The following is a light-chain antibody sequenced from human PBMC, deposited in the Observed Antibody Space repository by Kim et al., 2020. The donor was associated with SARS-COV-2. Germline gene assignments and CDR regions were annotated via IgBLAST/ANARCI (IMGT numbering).Light chain of an antibody. CDR3: QQRYSWPLT. J-gene: IGKJ4*01. CDR1: QSVSIY. Sequence: LSLGERPTLSCMASQSVSIYLAWYQQKPGQAPRLLISDASNRATGIPARFSGSGSGTDFTLTINSLEPEDFAVYYCQQRYSWPLTFGGGTKVDIK. V-gene: IGKV3-11*01. CDR2: DAS.